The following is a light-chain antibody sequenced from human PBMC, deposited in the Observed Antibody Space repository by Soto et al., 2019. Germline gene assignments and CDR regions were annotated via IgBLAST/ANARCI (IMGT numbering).Light chain of an antibody. V-gene: IGKV1-39*01. CDR1: QTITNY. CDR2: ATD. Sequence: DIQMTQSASSLSASVGDRFTITCRASQTITNYLNWYQQQAGKAPKLLIYATDTVQSGVPSRFSGSGSGTDYTLTISSLQPEDFATYYCQQSYNTPQTFGQGTKVDI. CDR3: QQSYNTPQT. J-gene: IGKJ1*01.